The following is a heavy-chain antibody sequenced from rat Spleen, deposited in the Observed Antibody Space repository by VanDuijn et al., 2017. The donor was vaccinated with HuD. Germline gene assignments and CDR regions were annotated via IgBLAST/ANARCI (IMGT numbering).Heavy chain of an antibody. CDR3: ARRHYGYTDYFDY. Sequence: EVQLVESDGGLVQPGRSLKLSCAASGFTFSDYYMAWVRQAPTKGLEWVATISYDGGRNFYRDSVKGRFTISRDNAKNSLYLQMDSLRSEDTATYYCARRHYGYTDYFDYWGQGVMVPVSS. J-gene: IGHJ2*01. CDR2: ISYDGGRN. D-gene: IGHD1-11*01. V-gene: IGHV5-29*01. CDR1: GFTFSDYY.